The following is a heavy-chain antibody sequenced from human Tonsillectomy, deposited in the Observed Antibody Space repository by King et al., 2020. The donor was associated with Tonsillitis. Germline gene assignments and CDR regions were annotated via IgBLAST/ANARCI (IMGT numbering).Heavy chain of an antibody. CDR1: GYTFTSFD. V-gene: IGHV1-8*01. Sequence: VQLVESGAEVKKPGASVKVSCKASGYTFTSFDINWVRQATGQGLEWMGWMNPSSGNTGYAQKFQGRVTMTNNTSISTAYMELSSLRSEDTAVYYCARGWRTLVRGVIQRHPRDWGQGTLVTVSS. J-gene: IGHJ4*02. CDR2: MNPSSGNT. D-gene: IGHD3-10*01. CDR3: ARGWRTLVRGVIQRHPRD.